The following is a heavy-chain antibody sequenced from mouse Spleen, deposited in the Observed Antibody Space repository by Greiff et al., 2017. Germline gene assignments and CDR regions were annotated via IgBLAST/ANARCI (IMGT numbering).Heavy chain of an antibody. V-gene: IGHV14-3*02. J-gene: IGHJ2*01. CDR2: IDPANGNT. CDR3: ARGVYRYSYYFDY. D-gene: IGHD2-14*01. Sequence: EVKLVESGAELVKPGASVKLSCTASGFNIKDTYMHWVKQRPEQGLEWIGRIDPANGNTKYDPKFQGKATITADTSSNTAYLQLSSLTSEDTAVYYCARGVYRYSYYFDYWGQGTTLTVSS. CDR1: GFNIKDTY.